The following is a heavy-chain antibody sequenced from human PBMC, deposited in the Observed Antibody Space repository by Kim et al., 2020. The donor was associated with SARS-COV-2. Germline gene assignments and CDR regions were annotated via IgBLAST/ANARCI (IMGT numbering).Heavy chain of an antibody. CDR3: ARDRGGTGAVFDY. Sequence: YADSVKRRFTISRDNSKNTVYLQMNSMRVEDTAVYFCARDRGGTGAVFDYWGQGTLVTVSS. V-gene: IGHV3-53*01. D-gene: IGHD3-16*01. J-gene: IGHJ4*02.